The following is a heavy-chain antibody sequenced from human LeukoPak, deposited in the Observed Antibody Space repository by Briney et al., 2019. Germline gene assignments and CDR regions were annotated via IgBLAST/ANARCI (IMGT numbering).Heavy chain of an antibody. CDR3: AKDKYCTNGICYFDY. CDR2: ISGSGGTT. Sequence: GGSLRLSCAASGFTFSSYAMSWVRQAPGKGLEWVSGISGSGGTTYYADSVKGRFTISRDKSKNTLYLQMDSLRAEDTAVYNCAKDKYCTNGICYFDYWGQGTLVTVAS. D-gene: IGHD2-8*01. J-gene: IGHJ4*02. CDR1: GFTFSSYA. V-gene: IGHV3-23*01.